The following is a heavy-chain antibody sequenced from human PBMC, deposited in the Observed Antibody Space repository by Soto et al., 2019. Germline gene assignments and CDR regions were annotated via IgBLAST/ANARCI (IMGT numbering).Heavy chain of an antibody. D-gene: IGHD2-21*01. Sequence: PGGSLRLSCAGSGFTFSASAMHWVRQASGKGLEWVGRIRSKPNNFATAYGASVRGRFTISRDDSKNTAYLQMNSLNTEDTAVYYCTRHNSDFWGLGTLVTAPQ. CDR2: IRSKPNNFAT. CDR3: TRHNSDF. CDR1: GFTFSASA. V-gene: IGHV3-73*01. J-gene: IGHJ4*02.